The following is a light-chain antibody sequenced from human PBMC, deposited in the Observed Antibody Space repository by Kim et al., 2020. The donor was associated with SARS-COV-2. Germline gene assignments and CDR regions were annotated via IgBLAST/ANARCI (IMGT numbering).Light chain of an antibody. J-gene: IGLJ3*02. CDR1: SGSIASNY. V-gene: IGLV6-57*04. Sequence: NFMLTQPHSVSESPGKTVTISCTRSSGSIASNYVQWYQQRPGSAPTTVIYEDNQRPSGVPDRISGSIDSSSNSASLTISGLKTEDEADYYCQSYDSSNPWVFGGGTQLTVL. CDR2: EDN. CDR3: QSYDSSNPWV.